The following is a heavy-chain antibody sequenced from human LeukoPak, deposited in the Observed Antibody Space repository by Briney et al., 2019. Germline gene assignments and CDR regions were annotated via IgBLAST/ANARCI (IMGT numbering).Heavy chain of an antibody. V-gene: IGHV3-23*01. D-gene: IGHD3-3*01. CDR3: AKESKYITIFGVANYFDY. CDR2: ISGSGGST. Sequence: GGSLRLSCAASGFTFSSYAMSWVRQAPGKGLEWVSAISGSGGSTYYADSVKGRSTISRDNSKNTLYLQMNSLRAEDTAVYYSAKESKYITIFGVANYFDYWGQGTLVTVSS. J-gene: IGHJ4*02. CDR1: GFTFSSYA.